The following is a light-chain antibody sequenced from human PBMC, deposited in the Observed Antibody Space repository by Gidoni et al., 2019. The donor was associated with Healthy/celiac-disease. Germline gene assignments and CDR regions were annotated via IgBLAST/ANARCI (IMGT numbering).Light chain of an antibody. CDR1: QSVSASY. V-gene: IGKV3-20*01. J-gene: IGKJ1*01. CDR2: GAS. CDR3: QQYGSSPQT. Sequence: EIVLTQSPGTLSLSPGERATLSCRASQSVSASYLAWYQQKPVQAPRLLIYGASNRATGIPDRFSGSGSGTDFTLTISRLEPEDFAVFYCQQYGSSPQTFGQGTKVEIK.